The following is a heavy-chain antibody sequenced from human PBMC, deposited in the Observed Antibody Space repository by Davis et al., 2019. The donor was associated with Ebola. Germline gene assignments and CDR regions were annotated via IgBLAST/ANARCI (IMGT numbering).Heavy chain of an antibody. CDR1: GGTFSSYA. V-gene: IGHV1-69*05. CDR3: ARDRIVVVVAATQAYYYYGMDV. D-gene: IGHD2-15*01. J-gene: IGHJ6*02. CDR2: IIPIFGTA. Sequence: AASVKVSCKASGGTFSSYAISWVRQAPGQGLEWMGGIIPIFGTANYAQKFQGRVTMTRDTSTSTVYMELSSLRSEDTAVYYCARDRIVVVVAATQAYYYYGMDVWGQGTTVTVSS.